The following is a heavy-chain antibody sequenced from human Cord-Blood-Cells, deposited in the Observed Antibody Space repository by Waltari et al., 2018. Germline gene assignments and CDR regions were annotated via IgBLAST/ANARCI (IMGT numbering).Heavy chain of an antibody. J-gene: IGHJ3*02. V-gene: IGHV4-34*01. Sequence: QVQLQQWGAGLLKPSETLSLTCAVYGGSFSGYYWSWIRQPPGKGLEWNGEITHSGSTNYTPSLKSLVTISVDTSNNQFSLKLSSVTAADTAVYYCARGLNYAFDIWGQGTMVTVSS. CDR3: ARGLNYAFDI. CDR2: ITHSGST. CDR1: GGSFSGYY.